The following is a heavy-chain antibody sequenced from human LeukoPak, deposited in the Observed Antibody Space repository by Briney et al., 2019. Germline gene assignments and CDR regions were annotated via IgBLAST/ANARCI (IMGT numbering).Heavy chain of an antibody. Sequence: GGSLRLSCAASGFTFSSYEMNWVRQAPGKGLEWVSYISSSGSTIYYADSVKGRFTISRDNSKNTLYLQMNILRAEDTAVYYCAKENITMVRGVTYYYYYYMDVWGKGTTVTISS. D-gene: IGHD3-10*01. CDR3: AKENITMVRGVTYYYYYYMDV. J-gene: IGHJ6*03. V-gene: IGHV3-48*03. CDR1: GFTFSSYE. CDR2: ISSSGSTI.